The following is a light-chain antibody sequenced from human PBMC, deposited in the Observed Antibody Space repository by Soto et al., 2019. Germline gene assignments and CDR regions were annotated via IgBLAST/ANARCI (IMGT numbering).Light chain of an antibody. CDR3: QKYNSAPPT. J-gene: IGKJ1*01. CDR1: QGISNY. CDR2: AAS. V-gene: IGKV1-27*01. Sequence: DIQMTQSPSSLSASVGDRVTITCRASQGISNYLAWYQQKPGNVPKLLIYAASTLQSGVPSRFSGSGSGTDFTIPISSLQPEDVATYYCQKYNSAPPTFGEGTKVEIK.